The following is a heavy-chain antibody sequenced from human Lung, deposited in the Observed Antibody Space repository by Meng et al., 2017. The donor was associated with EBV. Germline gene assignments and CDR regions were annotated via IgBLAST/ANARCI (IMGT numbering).Heavy chain of an antibody. CDR3: ARIDNGWELLDY. J-gene: IGHJ4*02. CDR2: ISYDGSNK. V-gene: IGHV3-30-3*01. D-gene: IGHD2-15*01. CDR1: GVTFSSYA. Sequence: QGQLVECGGGVFQPGRSRGLYGAASGVTFSSYAMHGVRQAPGKGLEWVAVISYDGSNKYYADSVKGRFTISRDNSKNTLYLQMNSLRAEDTAVYYCARIDNGWELLDYWGQGTLVTVSS.